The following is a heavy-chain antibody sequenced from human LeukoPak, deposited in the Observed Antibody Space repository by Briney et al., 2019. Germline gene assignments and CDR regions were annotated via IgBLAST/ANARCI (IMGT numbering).Heavy chain of an antibody. Sequence: ASVKVSCKASGYTFTSYYMHWVRQAPGQGLEWMGWISAYNGNTNYAQKLQGRVTMTTDTSTSTAYMELRSLRSDDTAVYYCARLADDYGSGSFWYYYYYYGMDVWGQGTTVTVSS. CDR1: GYTFTSYY. D-gene: IGHD3-10*01. J-gene: IGHJ6*02. V-gene: IGHV1-18*04. CDR2: ISAYNGNT. CDR3: ARLADDYGSGSFWYYYYYYGMDV.